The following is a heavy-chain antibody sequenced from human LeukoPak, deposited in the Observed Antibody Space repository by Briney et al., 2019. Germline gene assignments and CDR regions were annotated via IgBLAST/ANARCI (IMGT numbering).Heavy chain of an antibody. J-gene: IGHJ4*02. CDR3: ARHWAAVEGY. CDR1: GGSISSYY. Sequence: PSETLSLTRTVSGGSISSYYWGWIRQPPGKGLEWIGSIYYSGSTYYNPSLKGRVTISVDTSKNQFSLKLSSVTAADTAVYYCARHWAAVEGYWGQGTLVTVSS. D-gene: IGHD6-13*01. V-gene: IGHV4-39*01. CDR2: IYYSGST.